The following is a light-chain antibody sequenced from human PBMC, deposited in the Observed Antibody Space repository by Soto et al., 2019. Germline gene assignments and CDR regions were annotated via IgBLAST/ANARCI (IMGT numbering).Light chain of an antibody. Sequence: ELLLTQSPGTLSLSPGERATLSCRASQSVMNSYLAWYQQKPGQAPRLLIYGASGRDTGIPDRFSGSGSGTDVTLTISRLEPEDFAVYYCQQYGSSPYTFGQGTKLEI. CDR3: QQYGSSPYT. CDR1: QSVMNSY. V-gene: IGKV3-20*01. CDR2: GAS. J-gene: IGKJ2*01.